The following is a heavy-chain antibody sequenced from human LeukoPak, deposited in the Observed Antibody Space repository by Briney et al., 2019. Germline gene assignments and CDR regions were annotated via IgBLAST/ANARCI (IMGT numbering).Heavy chain of an antibody. J-gene: IGHJ4*02. V-gene: IGHV1-18*01. CDR2: ISTYDGDA. CDR1: GYSFTSYG. Sequence: ASVTVSFTASGYSFTSYGITWVRQAPGQGLEWMGWISTYDGDANYAQQLQGRVTMTTDTSTITAYMELRSLRSDDTAVYYCPRAPSGFTYGPGDHWGQGTLVTVSS. CDR3: PRAPSGFTYGPGDH. D-gene: IGHD5-18*01.